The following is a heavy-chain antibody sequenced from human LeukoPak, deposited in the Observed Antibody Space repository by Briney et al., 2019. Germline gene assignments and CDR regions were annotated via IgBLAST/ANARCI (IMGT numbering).Heavy chain of an antibody. CDR3: ARDAGVWFGEFNYFDY. CDR1: GGSISSGGYS. J-gene: IGHJ4*02. CDR2: IYYSGST. Sequence: SETLSLTCTVSGGSISSGGYSWSWIRQHPGKGLEWIGYIYYSGSTYYNPSLKSRVTISVDTSKNQFSLKLSSVTAADTAVYYCARDAGVWFGEFNYFDYWGQGTLVTVSS. D-gene: IGHD3-10*01. V-gene: IGHV4-31*03.